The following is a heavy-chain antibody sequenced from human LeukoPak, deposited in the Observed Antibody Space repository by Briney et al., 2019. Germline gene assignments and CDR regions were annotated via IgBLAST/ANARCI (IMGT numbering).Heavy chain of an antibody. V-gene: IGHV4-38-2*02. CDR3: ARVYGAGYDFRGAFDI. Sequence: SETLSLTCTVSGHSMISANYWGWIRQPPGKGLEWLGTIYYRGTTYYKPSLKSRVTISVDTSKNQFSLKLSSVTAADTAVYYCARVYGAGYDFRGAFDIWGQGTMVTVSS. CDR1: GHSMISANY. J-gene: IGHJ3*02. D-gene: IGHD5-12*01. CDR2: IYYRGTT.